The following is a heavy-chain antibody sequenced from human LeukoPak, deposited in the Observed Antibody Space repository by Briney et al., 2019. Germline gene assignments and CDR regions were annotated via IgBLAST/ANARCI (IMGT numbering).Heavy chain of an antibody. D-gene: IGHD1-7*01. CDR3: ARDSVGISWNYVGYFDY. CDR1: GFTSSSYS. J-gene: IGHJ4*02. Sequence: GGFLRLSCAASGFTSSSYSMNWVRQAPGKGLEWVSSISSSSSYIYYADSVKGRFTISRDNAKNSLYLQMNSLRAEDTAVYYCARDSVGISWNYVGYFDYWGQGTLVTVSS. V-gene: IGHV3-21*01. CDR2: ISSSSSYI.